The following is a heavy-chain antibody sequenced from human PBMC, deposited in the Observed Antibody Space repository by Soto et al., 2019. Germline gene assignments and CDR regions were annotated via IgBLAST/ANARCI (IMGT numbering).Heavy chain of an antibody. D-gene: IGHD3-22*01. CDR3: AKDRYLDHDSRGYLFDN. CDR1: GFTFNIYA. CDR2: ISRYGDFT. V-gene: IGHV3-23*01. Sequence: EVQLLESGGDLIQPGGSLRLSCAASGFTFNIYAMTWVRQAPGKGLEWVSAISRYGDFTYYADSVEGRFTISRDNSKNTLYLQMNSLRAEDTAVYYCAKDRYLDHDSRGYLFDNWGQGTLVTLSS. J-gene: IGHJ4*02.